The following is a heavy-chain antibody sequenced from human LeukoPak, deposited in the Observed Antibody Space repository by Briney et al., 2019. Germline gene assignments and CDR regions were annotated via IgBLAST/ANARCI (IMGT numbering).Heavy chain of an antibody. Sequence: GGSLRLSCAASGFTFSSYWMSWVRQAPGKELEWVANIKQDGSEKYYVDSVKGRFTISRDNAKNSLYLQMNSLRAEDTAVYYCARDFSSSSGYYYDYWGQGTLVTVSS. CDR2: IKQDGSEK. J-gene: IGHJ4*02. CDR3: ARDFSSSSGYYYDY. CDR1: GFTFSSYW. D-gene: IGHD3-22*01. V-gene: IGHV3-7*01.